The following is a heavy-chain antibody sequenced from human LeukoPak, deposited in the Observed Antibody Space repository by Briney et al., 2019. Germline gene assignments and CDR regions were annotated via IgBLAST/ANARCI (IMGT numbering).Heavy chain of an antibody. CDR1: GFTFSSYA. J-gene: IGHJ6*02. CDR3: ARQSIAAAGGDGYYYYGMDV. Sequence: GSLRLSCAASGFTFSSYAMSWVRQPPGKGLEWIGSIYYSGSTYYNPSLKSRVTISVDTSKNQFSLKLSSVTAADTAVYYCARQSIAAAGGDGYYYYGMDVWGQGTTVTVSS. V-gene: IGHV4-39*01. CDR2: IYYSGST. D-gene: IGHD6-13*01.